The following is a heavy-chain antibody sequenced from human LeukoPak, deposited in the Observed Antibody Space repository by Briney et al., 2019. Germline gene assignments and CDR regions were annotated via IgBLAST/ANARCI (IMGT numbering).Heavy chain of an antibody. CDR1: GAPISSSNW. D-gene: IGHD3-16*02. CDR2: VYHSGST. V-gene: IGHV4-4*02. CDR3: ASYRYLRPIDY. J-gene: IGHJ4*02. Sequence: PSETLSLTCAVSGAPISSSNWWSWVRQPPGKGLEWIGEVYHSGSTNYNPSVQSRVTISVDSSKKQFSLKLTSVTAADTAVYYCASYRYLRPIDYWGQGTLVTVSS.